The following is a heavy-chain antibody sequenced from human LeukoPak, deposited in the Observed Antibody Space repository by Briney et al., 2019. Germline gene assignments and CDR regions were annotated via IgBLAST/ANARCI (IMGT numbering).Heavy chain of an antibody. CDR3: ARDYCSGGSCYYYYYYGMDV. CDR1: GFTFSSYG. D-gene: IGHD2-15*01. CDR2: IWYDGSNK. Sequence: GSLRLSCAASGFTFSSYGMHWVRQAPGKGLEWVAVIWYDGSNKYYADSVKGRFTISRDNSKNTLYLQMNSLRAEDTAVYYCARDYCSGGSCYYYYYYGMDVWGQGTTVTVSS. V-gene: IGHV3-33*01. J-gene: IGHJ6*02.